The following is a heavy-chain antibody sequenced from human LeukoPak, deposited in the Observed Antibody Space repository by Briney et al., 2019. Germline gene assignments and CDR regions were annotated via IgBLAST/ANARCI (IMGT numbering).Heavy chain of an antibody. D-gene: IGHD3-10*01. CDR1: GFTFSSYA. J-gene: IGHJ4*02. V-gene: IGHV3-30-3*01. CDR3: ARDGFTMVRGVIGFDY. Sequence: PGGSLRLSCAASGFTFSSYAMHWVRQAPGKGLEWVAVISYDGSNKYYADYVKGRFTISRDNSKNTLYLQMNSLRAEDTAVYYCARDGFTMVRGVIGFDYWGQGTLVTVSS. CDR2: ISYDGSNK.